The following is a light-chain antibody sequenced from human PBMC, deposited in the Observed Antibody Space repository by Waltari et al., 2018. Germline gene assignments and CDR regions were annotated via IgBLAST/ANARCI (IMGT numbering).Light chain of an antibody. Sequence: IMLTQSPGTLSLSPGERATLSCRASQSISRYLAWYQQKPGQAPRLIIYVASTRATGIPDRFSGSGSGTDFSLTISGLEPEDSAVYYCQHHFRLPATFGQGTKVEIK. J-gene: IGKJ1*01. V-gene: IGKV3-20*01. CDR2: VAS. CDR1: QSISRY. CDR3: QHHFRLPAT.